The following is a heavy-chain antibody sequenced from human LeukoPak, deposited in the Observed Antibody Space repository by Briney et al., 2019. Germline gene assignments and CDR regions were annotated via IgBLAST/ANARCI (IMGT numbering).Heavy chain of an antibody. CDR2: MRSDGSGK. CDR3: AKDRYSCLWFALDH. D-gene: IGHD3-16*02. CDR1: GFPFSNYG. V-gene: IGHV3-30*02. Sequence: QPEGSLRLSCAASGFPFSNYGMHWVRQAPGKGLEWVAFMRSDGSGKYYADSVKGRFTISRDNPKNTLFLQMNSLRPEDTAVYYCAKDRYSCLWFALDHWVQGVLVIVSS. J-gene: IGHJ4*02.